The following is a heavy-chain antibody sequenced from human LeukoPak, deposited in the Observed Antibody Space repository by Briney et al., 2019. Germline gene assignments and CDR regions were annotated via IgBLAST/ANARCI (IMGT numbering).Heavy chain of an antibody. D-gene: IGHD2-15*01. CDR1: GYTFTGYY. CDR3: ARASYCSGGSCYSGGFDY. J-gene: IGHJ4*02. Sequence: ASVKVSCKASGYTFTGYYMHWVRQARGQGLEWMGWINPNCGGTNYAQKFQGWVTMTRDTSISTAYMELSRLRSDDTAVYYCARASYCSGGSCYSGGFDYWGQGTLVTVSS. CDR2: INPNCGGT. V-gene: IGHV1-2*04.